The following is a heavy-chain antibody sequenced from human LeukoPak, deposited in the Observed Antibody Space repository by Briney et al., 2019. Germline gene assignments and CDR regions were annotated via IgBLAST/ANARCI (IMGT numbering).Heavy chain of an antibody. CDR3: ARAVRNQLLSDY. Sequence: ASVKVSCKGSGYTFSNYDVIWVRQAPGQGLEWMGWMNPNSGNTGYVQRFQGRVTMTGDTSISTAYMELSSLMSDDTAVYYCARAVRNQLLSDYWGQGTLVTVSS. CDR2: MNPNSGNT. D-gene: IGHD2-2*01. V-gene: IGHV1-8*01. CDR1: GYTFSNYD. J-gene: IGHJ4*02.